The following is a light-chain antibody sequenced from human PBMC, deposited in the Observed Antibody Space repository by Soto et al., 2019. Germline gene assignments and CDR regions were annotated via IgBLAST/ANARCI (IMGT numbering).Light chain of an antibody. J-gene: IGKJ1*01. Sequence: DIQMTQSPSTLSASVGDRVTITCRASQSVSSWLAWYQQKPGEAPNLLIYEVSTLESGVPSRFSGSGSGTEFTLTISSPQPDDFATYYCQRYNSYPRAFGQGTKVDIK. CDR2: EVS. CDR3: QRYNSYPRA. CDR1: QSVSSW. V-gene: IGKV1-5*03.